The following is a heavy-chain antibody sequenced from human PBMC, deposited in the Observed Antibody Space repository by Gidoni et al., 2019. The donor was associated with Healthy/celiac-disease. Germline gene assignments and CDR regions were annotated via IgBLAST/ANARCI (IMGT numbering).Heavy chain of an antibody. CDR1: GFTFSSYS. D-gene: IGHD3-22*01. V-gene: IGHV3-21*01. J-gene: IGHJ3*02. Sequence: EVQLVESGGGMVKPGGSLRLSCAASGFTFSSYSMNWVRQAPGKGLEWVSSISSSSSYIYYADSVKGRFTISRYNAKNSLYLQMNSLRAEDTAVYYCARATGIVGAFDIWGQGTMVTVSS. CDR2: ISSSSSYI. CDR3: ARATGIVGAFDI.